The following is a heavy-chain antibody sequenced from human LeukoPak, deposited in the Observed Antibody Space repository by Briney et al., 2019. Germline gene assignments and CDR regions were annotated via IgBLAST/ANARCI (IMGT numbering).Heavy chain of an antibody. Sequence: GGSLRLSCGASRFSFSSYGMHWVRQAPGKGLEWVAFIRYDGSKKYYADSLKGRFTVSRDNSRNTLYLQMNSLRPEDTAVYYCAKDVRPNNYVARRIDYWGQGTLVTVSS. CDR2: IRYDGSKK. J-gene: IGHJ4*02. CDR3: AKDVRPNNYVARRIDY. V-gene: IGHV3-30*02. D-gene: IGHD3-10*02. CDR1: RFSFSSYG.